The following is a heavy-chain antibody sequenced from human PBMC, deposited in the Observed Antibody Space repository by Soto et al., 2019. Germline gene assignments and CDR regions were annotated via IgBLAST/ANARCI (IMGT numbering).Heavy chain of an antibody. J-gene: IGHJ3*02. D-gene: IGHD6-19*01. CDR2: IIPIAAIA. CDR1: GCTFSRYT. CDR3: ARGGIAVAGSGSDAFDI. Sequence: SVKVSCKASGCTFSRYTINWVRQAPGQGLEWMGRIIPIAAIANYTQKFQGRVTITVDKSSTTAYMDLSSLRSDDTAVYYCARGGIAVAGSGSDAFDIRGQRTMVTVS. V-gene: IGHV1-69*02.